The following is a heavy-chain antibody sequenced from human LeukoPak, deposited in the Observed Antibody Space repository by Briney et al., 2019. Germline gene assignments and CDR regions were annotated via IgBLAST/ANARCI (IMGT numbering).Heavy chain of an antibody. CDR1: GGSISSYY. Sequence: SETLSLTCTVSGGSISSYYWSWIRQPPGKGLEWIGYIYYSGSTNYNPSPKSRVTISVDTSKNQFSLKLSSVTAADTAVYYCARDRRRVGATYFDYWGQGTLVTVSS. CDR2: IYYSGST. J-gene: IGHJ4*02. D-gene: IGHD1-26*01. V-gene: IGHV4-59*01. CDR3: ARDRRRVGATYFDY.